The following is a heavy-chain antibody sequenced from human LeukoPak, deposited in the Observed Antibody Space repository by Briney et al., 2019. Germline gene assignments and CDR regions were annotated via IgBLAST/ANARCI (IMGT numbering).Heavy chain of an antibody. CDR2: IKQDESEK. V-gene: IGHV3-7*03. J-gene: IGHJ3*02. D-gene: IGHD3-9*01. CDR1: GVTFGNYW. Sequence: GGSLRLSCVASGVTFGNYWMSWVRQAPGKGLEWVANIKQDESEKYYVDSVKGRFTISRDNAKNSLYLQMNSLRAEDTAVYYCASYFDWLLGAFDIWGQGTMVTVSS. CDR3: ASYFDWLLGAFDI.